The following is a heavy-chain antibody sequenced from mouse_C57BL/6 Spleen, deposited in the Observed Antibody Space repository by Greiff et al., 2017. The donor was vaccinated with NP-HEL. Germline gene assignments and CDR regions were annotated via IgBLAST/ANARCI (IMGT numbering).Heavy chain of an antibody. J-gene: IGHJ4*01. V-gene: IGHV5-4*01. CDR3: ARDREGNYYAMDY. D-gene: IGHD2-1*01. CDR2: ISDGGSYT. Sequence: EVQGVASGGGLVKPGGSLKLSCAASGFTFRSYAMSWVRQTPEQRLEWVATISDGGSYTYYPDNVKGRFTISRDNAKNNLYLQMSHLKSEDTAMYYCARDREGNYYAMDYWGQGTSVTVSS. CDR1: GFTFRSYA.